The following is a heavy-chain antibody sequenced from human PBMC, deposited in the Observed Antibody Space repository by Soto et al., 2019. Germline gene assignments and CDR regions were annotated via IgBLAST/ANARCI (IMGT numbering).Heavy chain of an antibody. D-gene: IGHD1-26*01. Sequence: QVQLVESGGGVVQPGRSLRLSCAASGFTFSSYGMHWVRQAPGKGLEWVAVISYDGSNKYYADSVKGRFTISRDNSKNTLYLQMNSLRAEDTAVYYCAKEAPAGRYYYCGMDVWGQGTTVTVSS. CDR3: AKEAPAGRYYYCGMDV. CDR2: ISYDGSNK. V-gene: IGHV3-30*18. CDR1: GFTFSSYG. J-gene: IGHJ6*02.